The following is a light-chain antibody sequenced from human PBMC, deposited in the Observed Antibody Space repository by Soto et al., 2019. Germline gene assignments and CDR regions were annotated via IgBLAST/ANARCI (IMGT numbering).Light chain of an antibody. V-gene: IGKV1-17*01. CDR2: AAS. J-gene: IGKJ1*01. CDR3: LQHNSYPWT. Sequence: EIQMAQSSFSLTASVRAGATITWQASQGIRNDLGWYQQKPGKAPKRLIYAASSLQSGVPSRFSGSGSGTEFTLTISSLQPEDLATYYCLQHNSYPWTCGQGTKVDIK. CDR1: QGIRND.